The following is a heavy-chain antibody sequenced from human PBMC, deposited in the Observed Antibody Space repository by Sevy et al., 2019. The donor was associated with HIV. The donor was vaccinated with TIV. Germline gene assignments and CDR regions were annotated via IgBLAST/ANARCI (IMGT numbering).Heavy chain of an antibody. D-gene: IGHD6-13*01. CDR2: MTGNGGST. CDR1: GFTFSGYA. Sequence: GGSLRLSCAAAGFTFSGYAMSWVRQGPGKGLEWMSGMTGNGGSTYYEDSVKGRFTISRDKSKNTLYLQMNSVSAEDTAVYYCARGSHWYSSSWYGFDYWGQGALVTVSS. V-gene: IGHV3-23*01. J-gene: IGHJ4*02. CDR3: ARGSHWYSSSWYGFDY.